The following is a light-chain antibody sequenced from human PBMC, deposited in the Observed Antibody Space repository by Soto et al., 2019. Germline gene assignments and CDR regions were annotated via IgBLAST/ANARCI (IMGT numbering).Light chain of an antibody. CDR3: SSYTGSNSYV. Sequence: QSALTQPASVSGSPGQSITISCTGTSTDIGGYNYVSWYQHHPGRAPKLMIYEVSNRPSGASNRFSGSKSGNTASLTISGLQAEDEGDYCCSSYTGSNSYVFGTGTKVTVL. J-gene: IGLJ1*01. V-gene: IGLV2-14*01. CDR2: EVS. CDR1: STDIGGYNY.